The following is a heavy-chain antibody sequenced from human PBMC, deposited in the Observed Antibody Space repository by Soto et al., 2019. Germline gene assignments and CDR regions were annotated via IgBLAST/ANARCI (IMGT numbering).Heavy chain of an antibody. CDR1: GGSASSGDYF. CDR2: VHYSGST. V-gene: IGHV4-61*08. J-gene: IGHJ6*02. D-gene: IGHD3-10*01. Sequence: SETLSLTCTVSGGSASSGDYFWSWIRRPPGKGLEWIGYVHYSGSTNSNPSLKSRATISVDTSKRQFSLKLRSVTAADTAVYYCARLESLRGYGMDVWGQGTTVTVSS. CDR3: ARLESLRGYGMDV.